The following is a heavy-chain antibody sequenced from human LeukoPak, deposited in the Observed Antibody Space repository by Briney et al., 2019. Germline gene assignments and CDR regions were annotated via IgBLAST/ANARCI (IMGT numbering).Heavy chain of an antibody. V-gene: IGHV4-59*01. J-gene: IGHJ6*02. CDR1: GVSISSYY. CDR2: IYYSGST. Sequence: SETLSLTCTVSGVSISSYYWSWIRQPPGKGLEWIGYIYYSGSTNYSPSLKSRVTISVDTSKNQFSLKLSSVTAADTAVYYCARERRGYSYAGWYHYYGMDVWGQGTTVTVSS. CDR3: ARERRGYSYAGWYHYYGMDV. D-gene: IGHD5-18*01.